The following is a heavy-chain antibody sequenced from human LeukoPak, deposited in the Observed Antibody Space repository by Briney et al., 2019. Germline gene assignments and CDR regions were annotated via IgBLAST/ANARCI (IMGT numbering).Heavy chain of an antibody. CDR2: IKQDGSEK. CDR1: GFTFSSSW. D-gene: IGHD5-12*01. J-gene: IGHJ4*02. CDR3: ARVGYSGYDSDY. V-gene: IGHV3-7*01. Sequence: PGGSLRLSCAASGFTFSSSWMSWVRQAPGKGLEWVANIKQDGSEKYYVDSVKGRFTISRDNAKNSLYLQMNSLRAEDTAVYYCARVGYSGYDSDYWGQGTLVTVSS.